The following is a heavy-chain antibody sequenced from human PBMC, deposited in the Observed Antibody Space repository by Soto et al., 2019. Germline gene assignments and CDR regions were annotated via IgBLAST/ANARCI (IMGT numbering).Heavy chain of an antibody. J-gene: IGHJ5*02. V-gene: IGHV1-46*01. CDR3: ARDQVVVVTADTGWFDP. D-gene: IGHD2-21*02. CDR1: GYTFTSYY. CDR2: INPSGGST. Sequence: QVQLVQSGAEVKKPGASVKVSCKASGYTFTSYYMHWVRQAPGQGLEWMGIINPSGGSTSYAQKFQGRVTMTRDTSTSTVYMELSSLRSEDTAVYYCARDQVVVVTADTGWFDPWGQGTLATVSS.